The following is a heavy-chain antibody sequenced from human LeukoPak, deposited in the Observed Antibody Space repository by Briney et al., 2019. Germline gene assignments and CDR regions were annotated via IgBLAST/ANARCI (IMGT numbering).Heavy chain of an antibody. D-gene: IGHD2-2*01. CDR1: GFTFSSYG. CDR2: IWYDGSNK. V-gene: IGHV3-33*01. CDR3: ARDPITIVVVPAAYRVGIGPLGGFDY. J-gene: IGHJ4*02. Sequence: GGSLRLSCAASGFTFSSYGMHWVRQAPGKGLEWVAVIWYDGSNKYYADSVKGRFTISRDNSKNTLYLQMNSLGADETAVYYCARDPITIVVVPAAYRVGIGPLGGFDYWGQGTLVTVSS.